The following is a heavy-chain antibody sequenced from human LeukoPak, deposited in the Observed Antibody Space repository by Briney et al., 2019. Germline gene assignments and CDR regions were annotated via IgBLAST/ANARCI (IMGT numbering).Heavy chain of an antibody. CDR3: ARSIAVAGYDY. Sequence: GGSLRLSCAASGFTFSSYSMIWVRQAPGKGLEWVSSISNSGSRTYQADSEKGRFTISRDNAKNSLYLQMNSLRAGDTAVYYCARSIAVAGYDYWGQGTLVTVSS. D-gene: IGHD6-19*01. V-gene: IGHV3-21*01. J-gene: IGHJ4*02. CDR2: ISNSGSRT. CDR1: GFTFSSYS.